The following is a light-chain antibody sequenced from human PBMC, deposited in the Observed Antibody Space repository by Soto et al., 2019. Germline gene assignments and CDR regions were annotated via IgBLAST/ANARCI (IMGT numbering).Light chain of an antibody. Sequence: IQKTHPPPYRQTSGWHRLTSTCPASQSISSYLNWYQQKPGKAPKVLIFAASSLQSGVPSRFSGSGFGTDFTLTISSLQPEDSAIYYCQQADTFPITFGQGTRLEIK. V-gene: IGKV1-39*01. CDR1: QSISSY. CDR3: QQADTFPIT. J-gene: IGKJ5*01. CDR2: AAS.